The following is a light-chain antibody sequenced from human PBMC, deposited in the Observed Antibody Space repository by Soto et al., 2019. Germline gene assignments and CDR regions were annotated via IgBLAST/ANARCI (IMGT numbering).Light chain of an antibody. CDR3: QQYNNWPPKT. V-gene: IGKV3-15*01. CDR2: GAS. CDR1: QSVSSN. Sequence: EIVMTQSPATLSVSPGERATLSCRASQSVSSNLAWYQQKPGQAPRLLIYGASTRATGIPARFSGSGSETEFTLTISSLQSEDFAVYYCQQYNNWPPKTFGQGTKVDIK. J-gene: IGKJ1*01.